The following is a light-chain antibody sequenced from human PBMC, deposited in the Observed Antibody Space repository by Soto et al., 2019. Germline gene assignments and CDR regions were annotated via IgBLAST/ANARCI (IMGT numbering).Light chain of an antibody. CDR2: KAS. CDR3: QQYDSYPLS. CDR1: QSIDRW. J-gene: IGKJ4*01. Sequence: DIQMTQSPPTLSASVGDRVTITCRASQSIDRWLAWYQQKPGKGPKILVYKASTLQSGVPSRFSGSASGTEFTLTISNLQPDDFATYYCQQYDSYPLSFGGGTKVEIK. V-gene: IGKV1-5*03.